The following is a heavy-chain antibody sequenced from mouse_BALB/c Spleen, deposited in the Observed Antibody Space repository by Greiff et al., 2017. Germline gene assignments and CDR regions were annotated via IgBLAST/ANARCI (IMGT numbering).Heavy chain of an antibody. J-gene: IGHJ4*01. CDR2: ISSGGST. CDR1: GFTFSSYA. V-gene: IGHV5-6-5*01. CDR3: ARGRGFPDAMDY. Sequence: EVKLEESGGGLVKPGGSLKLSCAASGFTFSSYAMSWVRQTPEKRLEWVASISSGGSTYYPDSVKGRFTISRDNARNILYLQMSSLRSEDTAMYYCARGRGFPDAMDYWGQGTSVTVSS.